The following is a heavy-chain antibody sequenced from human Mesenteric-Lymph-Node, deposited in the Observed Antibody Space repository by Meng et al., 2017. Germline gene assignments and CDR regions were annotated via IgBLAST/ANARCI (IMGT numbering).Heavy chain of an antibody. CDR3: VRLYHDRSGYYWFDP. J-gene: IGHJ5*02. CDR1: GGSIRSSSYY. V-gene: IGHV4-39*01. D-gene: IGHD3-22*01. CDR2: IYYSGST. Sequence: QLQLQESGPGLVKPSETLALTCTVSGGSIRSSSYYWGWIRQPPGTGLEWIGSIYYSGSTYDNPSLKSRVTLSVDTSKNQFSLKLSSVTAADTAMYFCVRLYHDRSGYYWFDPWGQGTLVTVSS.